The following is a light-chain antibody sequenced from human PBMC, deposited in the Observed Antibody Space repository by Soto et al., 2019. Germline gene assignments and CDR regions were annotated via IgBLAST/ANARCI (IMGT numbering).Light chain of an antibody. CDR3: QQRSNGPIT. V-gene: IGKV3D-20*02. Sequence: EIVFTQSPRTVSFASCERASLSFRASQSVSSSYLAWYQQKPGQAPRLLIYGASSRATGIPARFSGSGSGTDFTLTISSLEPEDFALYYCQQRSNGPITFGQGTRLEI. CDR1: QSVSSSY. CDR2: GAS. J-gene: IGKJ5*01.